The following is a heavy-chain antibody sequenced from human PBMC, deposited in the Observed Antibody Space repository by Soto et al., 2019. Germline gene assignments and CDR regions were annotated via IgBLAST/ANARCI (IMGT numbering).Heavy chain of an antibody. D-gene: IGHD5-18*01. CDR1: GYTFTNYG. Sequence: QVQLVQSGAEVREPGASMKVSCKASGYTFTNYGVSWVRQAPGQGLEWMGWIGGDKGNTNYAQKLQGRVTLTTDTNTSTAYMSLRSPRTDDTAVYYCAPHTLDTGRPSGYWGQGTLVAVCS. V-gene: IGHV1-18*01. CDR2: IGGDKGNT. CDR3: APHTLDTGRPSGY. J-gene: IGHJ4*02.